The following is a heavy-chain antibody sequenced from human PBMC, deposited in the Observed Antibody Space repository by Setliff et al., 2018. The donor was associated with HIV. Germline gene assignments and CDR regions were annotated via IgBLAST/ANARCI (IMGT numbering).Heavy chain of an antibody. D-gene: IGHD6-19*01. CDR1: GGSISSGIYY. Sequence: LSLTCTVSGGSISSGIYYWSWIRQPAGKGLEWIGRIYTSGSTKYNPSLESRVTISVDTSKNQFSLRLSSVTAADTAVYYCARGRTQWPNYNYFDPWGLGTLVTVSS. CDR3: ARGRTQWPNYNYFDP. CDR2: IYTSGST. J-gene: IGHJ5*02. V-gene: IGHV4-61*02.